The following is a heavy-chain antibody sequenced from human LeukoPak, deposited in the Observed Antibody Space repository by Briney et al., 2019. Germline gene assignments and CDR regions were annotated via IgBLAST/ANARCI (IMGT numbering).Heavy chain of an antibody. V-gene: IGHV4-59*01. CDR3: ARDRRRYYYDSSGSLDAFDI. D-gene: IGHD3-22*01. CDR1: GGSISSYY. Sequence: SETLSLTCTVSGGSISSYYWSWIRQPPGKGLEWIGYIYYSGSTDYNPSLKSRVTISVDASKNQFSLKLSSVTAADTAVYYCARDRRRYYYDSSGSLDAFDIWGQGTMVTVSS. CDR2: IYYSGST. J-gene: IGHJ3*02.